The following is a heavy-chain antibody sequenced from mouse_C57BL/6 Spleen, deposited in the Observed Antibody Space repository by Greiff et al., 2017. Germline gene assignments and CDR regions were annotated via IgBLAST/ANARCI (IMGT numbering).Heavy chain of an antibody. D-gene: IGHD1-1*01. CDR2: IHPSDSDT. Sequence: QVQLQQPGAELVKPGASVKVSCKASGYTFTSYWMHWVKQRPGQGLEWIGRIHPSDSDTNYNQKFKGKATLTEDKSSSTAYMQLRSLTSEVTAVYYCAISLYCYGNSHWYFYVWGTGTTVTVSS. CDR3: AISLYCYGNSHWYFYV. V-gene: IGHV1-74*01. J-gene: IGHJ1*03. CDR1: GYTFTSYW.